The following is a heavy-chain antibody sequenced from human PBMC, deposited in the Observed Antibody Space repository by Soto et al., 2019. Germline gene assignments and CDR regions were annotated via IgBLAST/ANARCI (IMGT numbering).Heavy chain of an antibody. CDR3: ASVTFGGIVLAH. D-gene: IGHD3-16*01. CDR2: IYFNGNT. J-gene: IGHJ4*02. Sequence: SANLSFPCSVSAASFSKYYWTWIRQPPGKGLEWIGYIYFNGNTKYNPSLEGRLTISIDTSKKEFSLKLTSVTAADAAVYYCASVTFGGIVLAHWGQGTLVTVSS. CDR1: AASFSKYY. V-gene: IGHV4-59*01.